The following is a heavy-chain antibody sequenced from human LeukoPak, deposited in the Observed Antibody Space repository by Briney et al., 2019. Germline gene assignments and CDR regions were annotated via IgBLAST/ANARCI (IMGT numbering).Heavy chain of an antibody. CDR1: GFTFSSYW. J-gene: IGHJ3*02. CDR2: ISGSGGST. D-gene: IGHD3-22*01. CDR3: AKETYYYDSSGYGLGAFDI. V-gene: IGHV3-23*01. Sequence: GGSLRLSCAASGFTFSSYWMSWVRQAPGKGLEWVSAISGSGGSTYYADSVKGRFTISRDNSKNTLYLQMNSLRAEDTAVYYCAKETYYYDSSGYGLGAFDIWGQGTMVTVSS.